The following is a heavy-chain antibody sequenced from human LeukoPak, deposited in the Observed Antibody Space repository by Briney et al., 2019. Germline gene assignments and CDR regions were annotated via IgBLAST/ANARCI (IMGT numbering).Heavy chain of an antibody. CDR2: INHSGST. CDR3: ARARYSGYAFSV. V-gene: IGHV4-34*01. Sequence: SETLSLTCAVYGGSFSGYYWSWIRHPPGKGLEWIGEINHSGSTNYNPSLKSRVTISVDTSKNQFSLKLSSVTAADTAVYYCARARYSGYAFSVWGQGTLVTVSS. J-gene: IGHJ4*02. CDR1: GGSFSGYY. D-gene: IGHD5-12*01.